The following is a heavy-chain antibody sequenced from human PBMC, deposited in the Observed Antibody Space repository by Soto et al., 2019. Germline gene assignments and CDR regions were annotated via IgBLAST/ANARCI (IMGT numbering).Heavy chain of an antibody. V-gene: IGHV1-18*01. CDR1: GYTFTSYG. J-gene: IGHJ4*02. Sequence: ASVKVSCKASGYTFTSYGISWVRQAPGQGLGWMGWISAYNGNTNYAQELQGRVTMTTDTSTSTAYMELRSLRSDDTAVYYCARVGCTNGVCYTGEKMFDYWGQGTLVTVSS. D-gene: IGHD2-8*01. CDR3: ARVGCTNGVCYTGEKMFDY. CDR2: ISAYNGNT.